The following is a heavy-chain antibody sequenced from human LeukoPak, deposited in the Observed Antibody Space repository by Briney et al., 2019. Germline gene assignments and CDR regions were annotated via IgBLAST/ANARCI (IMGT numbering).Heavy chain of an antibody. D-gene: IGHD1-26*01. CDR2: IYSGST. CDR3: ARGYSGHYYAFDI. CDR1: GGSVRTYY. V-gene: IGHV4-59*02. Sequence: PSETLSLTCTVSGGSVRTYYWSWIRQSPGKGLEWIGYIYSGSTNYNPSLKSRVTISVDASKNQCSLKLRSVTAADAAVYYCARGYSGHYYAFDIWGQGTMVTVSS. J-gene: IGHJ3*02.